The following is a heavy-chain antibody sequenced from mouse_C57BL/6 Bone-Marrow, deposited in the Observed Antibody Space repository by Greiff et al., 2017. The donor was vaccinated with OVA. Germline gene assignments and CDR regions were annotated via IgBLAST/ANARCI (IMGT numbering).Heavy chain of an antibody. J-gene: IGHJ1*03. CDR1: GIDFSRYW. CDR3: ARPSYDGYYEGYFDV. D-gene: IGHD2-3*01. V-gene: IGHV4-1*01. CDR2: INPDSSTI. Sequence: GIDFSRYWMSWVRRAPGKGLEWIGEINPDSSTINYAPSLKDKFIISRDNAKNTLYLQMSKVRSEDTALYYCARPSYDGYYEGYFDVWGTGTTVTVSS.